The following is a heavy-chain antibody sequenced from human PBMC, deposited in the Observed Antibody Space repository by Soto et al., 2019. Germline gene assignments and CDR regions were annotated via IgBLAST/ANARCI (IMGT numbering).Heavy chain of an antibody. CDR3: ARASRFRSSRIDV. J-gene: IGHJ6*02. CDR2: INHAGST. CDR1: GGSFSGYY. Sequence: QVLLQQWGAGLLKPSETLSLTCAVYGGSFSGYYWSWIRQPPGKGLEWIGEINHAGSTNYNPSLKSRVTISVHTSNNPFSLKRNSVTAADTGVYYCARASRFRSSRIDVWGHGTTVTVSS. V-gene: IGHV4-34*01. D-gene: IGHD6-13*01.